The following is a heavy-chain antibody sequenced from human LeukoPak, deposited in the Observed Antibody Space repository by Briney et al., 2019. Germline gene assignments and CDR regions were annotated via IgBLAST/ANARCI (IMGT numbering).Heavy chain of an antibody. V-gene: IGHV3-30-3*01. CDR1: GFTFSSYA. CDR3: TSTLGYCSGGSCYRFDN. J-gene: IGHJ4*02. CDR2: ISYDGSNK. Sequence: GGSLRLSCAASGFTFSSYAMHWVRQAPGKGLEWVAVISYDGSNKYYADSVKGRFTISRDNSKNTLYLQMNSLRAEDTAVYYCTSTLGYCSGGSCYRFDNWGQGTLVTVSS. D-gene: IGHD2-15*01.